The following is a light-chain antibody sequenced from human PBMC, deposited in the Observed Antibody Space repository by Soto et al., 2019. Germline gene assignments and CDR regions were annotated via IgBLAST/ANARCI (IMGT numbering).Light chain of an antibody. Sequence: QSALTQPASVSGSPGRSITISCTGTSSDVGNYNLVSWYQQHPGKAPKLMIYEGTKRPSGVSDRFSGSKSGNTASLTISGLQAEDEADYYCCSYAGSSTWVFGGGTKVTVL. V-gene: IGLV2-23*01. CDR1: SSDVGNYNL. J-gene: IGLJ3*02. CDR3: CSYAGSSTWV. CDR2: EGT.